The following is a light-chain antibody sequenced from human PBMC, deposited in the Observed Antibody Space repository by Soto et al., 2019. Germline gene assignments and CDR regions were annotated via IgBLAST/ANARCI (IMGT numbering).Light chain of an antibody. Sequence: QAVVTQEPSFSVSPGRTVTLTCGLSSGSVSTSYYPSWYQQTPGQAPRTLIYNTNTRPSGVPDRFSGSILGNKAALTITGAQADDESDYYCVLYMGSGTWVFGGGTKLTLL. CDR1: SGSVSTSYY. CDR2: NTN. CDR3: VLYMGSGTWV. J-gene: IGLJ3*02. V-gene: IGLV8-61*01.